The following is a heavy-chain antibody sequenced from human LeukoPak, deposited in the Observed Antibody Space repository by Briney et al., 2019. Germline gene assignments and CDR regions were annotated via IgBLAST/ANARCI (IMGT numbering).Heavy chain of an antibody. CDR2: IYYSGST. CDR3: AREHPDRPAFDY. D-gene: IGHD1-14*01. V-gene: IGHV4-39*07. J-gene: IGHJ4*02. Sequence: SETLSLTCTVSGGSISSSSYYWGWIRQPPGKGLEWIGSIYYSGSTYYNPSLKSRVTISVDTSKNQFSLKLSSVTAADTAVYYCAREHPDRPAFDYWGQGTLVTVSS. CDR1: GGSISSSSYY.